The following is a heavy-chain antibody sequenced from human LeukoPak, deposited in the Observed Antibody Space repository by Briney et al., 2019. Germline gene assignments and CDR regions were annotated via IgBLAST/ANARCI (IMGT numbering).Heavy chain of an antibody. J-gene: IGHJ4*02. CDR2: ISHDGSNN. CDR3: AKVRVGTAHFDY. D-gene: IGHD2-15*01. V-gene: IGHV3-30*18. CDR1: GFTFSNYG. Sequence: GGSLRLSCAASGFTFSNYGMYWVRQAPGKGLEWVVVISHDGSNNNYADSVKGRFTISRDNSKNTLYLQMNSLRPEDTAVYYCAKVRVGTAHFDYWGQGTLVTVSS.